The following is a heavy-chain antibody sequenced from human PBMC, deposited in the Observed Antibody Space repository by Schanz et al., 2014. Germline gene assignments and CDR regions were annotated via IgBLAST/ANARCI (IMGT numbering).Heavy chain of an antibody. Sequence: QVQLVQSGGEVKTPGASVKVSCKASGYTFTRSGISWVRQAPGQGLEWMGWIGGSDGNKNVAQKFQGRVTMTTDTSTSTVYMELRSLTSDDSAVYYCARDRDLWDGNYLDYWGQGTLVTVSS. V-gene: IGHV1-18*01. CDR1: GYTFTRSG. CDR3: ARDRDLWDGNYLDY. CDR2: IGGSDGNK. D-gene: IGHD3-10*01. J-gene: IGHJ4*02.